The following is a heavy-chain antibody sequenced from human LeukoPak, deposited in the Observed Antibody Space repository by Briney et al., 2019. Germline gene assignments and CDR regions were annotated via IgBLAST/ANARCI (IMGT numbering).Heavy chain of an antibody. J-gene: IGHJ4*02. Sequence: SVKVSCKASGGTFSSYAISWVRQAPGQGLEWMGGIIPIFGTANYAQKFQGRVTITADESTSAAYMELSSLRSEDTAVYYCARGPGIAAAGSKFDYWGQGTLVTVSS. CDR3: ARGPGIAAAGSKFDY. CDR2: IIPIFGTA. D-gene: IGHD6-13*01. CDR1: GGTFSSYA. V-gene: IGHV1-69*13.